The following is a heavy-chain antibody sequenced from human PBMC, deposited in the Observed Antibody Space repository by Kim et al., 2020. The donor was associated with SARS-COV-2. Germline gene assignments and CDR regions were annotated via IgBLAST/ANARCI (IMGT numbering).Heavy chain of an antibody. CDR3: ARGGGSGSIGYFQH. V-gene: IGHV1-69*13. CDR1: GGTFSSYA. Sequence: SVKVSCKASGGTFSSYAISWVRQAPGQGLEWMGGIIPIFGTANYAQKFQGRVTITADESTSTAYMELSSLRSEDTAVYYCARGGGSGSIGYFQHWGQGTLVTVSS. J-gene: IGHJ1*01. CDR2: IIPIFGTA. D-gene: IGHD6-19*01.